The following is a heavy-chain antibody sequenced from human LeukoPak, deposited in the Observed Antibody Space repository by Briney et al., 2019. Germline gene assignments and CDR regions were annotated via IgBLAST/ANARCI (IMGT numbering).Heavy chain of an antibody. CDR2: IKQDGSER. D-gene: IGHD6-19*01. CDR1: GFTFSNYW. V-gene: IGHV3-7*01. Sequence: SGGSLRLSCAASGFTFSNYWMSWVRQAPGKGLEWVGNIKQDGSERYYVDSVKGRFTISRDNAKNSLYLQMNSLRAEDTAVYYCAREGSGWYYFDYWGQGTLVTVSS. CDR3: AREGSGWYYFDY. J-gene: IGHJ4*02.